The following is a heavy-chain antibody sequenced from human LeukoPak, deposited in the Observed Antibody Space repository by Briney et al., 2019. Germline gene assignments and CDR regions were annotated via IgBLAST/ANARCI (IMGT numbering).Heavy chain of an antibody. Sequence: GGSLRLPCAASGFTVSSNYMSWVRQAPGKGLEWVSVIYSGGSTYYADSVKGRFTISRDNSKNTLYLQMNSLRAEDTAVYYCARHGIAAAPGDYWGQGTLVTVSS. CDR2: IYSGGST. J-gene: IGHJ4*02. V-gene: IGHV3-66*04. CDR1: GFTVSSNY. D-gene: IGHD6-13*01. CDR3: ARHGIAAAPGDY.